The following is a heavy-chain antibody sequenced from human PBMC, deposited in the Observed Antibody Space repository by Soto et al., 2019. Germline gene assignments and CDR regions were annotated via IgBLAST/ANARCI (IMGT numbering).Heavy chain of an antibody. Sequence: PSQTLSLTCAISGDSVSSNSAAWNCIRQSPSRGLEWLGRTYYRSKWYNDYAVSVKSRITINPDTSKNQFSLQLNSVTPEDTAVYYCARGNSIAAAGQYYFDYWGQGTLVTVSS. J-gene: IGHJ4*02. D-gene: IGHD6-13*01. CDR3: ARGNSIAAAGQYYFDY. CDR2: TYYRSKWYN. CDR1: GDSVSSNSAA. V-gene: IGHV6-1*01.